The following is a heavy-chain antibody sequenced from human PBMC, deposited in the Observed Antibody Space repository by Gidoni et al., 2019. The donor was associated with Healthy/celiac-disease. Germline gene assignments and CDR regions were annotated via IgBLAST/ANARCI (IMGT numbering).Heavy chain of an antibody. CDR2: IYSGGST. V-gene: IGHV3-53*01. D-gene: IGHD4-17*01. CDR3: AREIWSYGDYVGEDY. Sequence: EVQLVESGGGLIQPGGSLRLSCAASGFTVSSNYMSWVRQAPGKGLEWVSVIYSGGSTYYADSVKGRFTISRDNSKNTLYLQMNSLRAEDTAVYYCAREIWSYGDYVGEDYWGQGTLVTVSS. J-gene: IGHJ4*02. CDR1: GFTVSSNY.